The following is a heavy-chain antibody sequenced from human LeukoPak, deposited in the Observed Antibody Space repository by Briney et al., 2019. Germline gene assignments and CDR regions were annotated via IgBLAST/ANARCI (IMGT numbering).Heavy chain of an antibody. J-gene: IGHJ4*02. CDR1: GGSFSGYY. V-gene: IGHV4-34*01. Sequence: SETLSLTCAVYGGSFSGYYWSWIRQPPGKGLEWIGEINHSGSTNYNPSLKSRVTISVDTSKNQFSLKLSSVTATDTAVYYCASVSLGSYSKDYWGQGTLVTVSS. CDR3: ASVSLGSYSKDY. CDR2: INHSGST. D-gene: IGHD1-26*01.